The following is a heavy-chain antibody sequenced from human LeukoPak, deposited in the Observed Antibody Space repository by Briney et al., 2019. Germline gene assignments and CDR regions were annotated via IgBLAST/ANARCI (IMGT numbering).Heavy chain of an antibody. CDR1: GGSMSSYY. Sequence: PSETLSLTCTVSGGSMSSYYWSWIRQSPGKGLEWIGYIYYNGRTTNYNPSLKSLVTMPVDTPKNQFSLKLSSVTAADTAVYYCARVGDWNDLVYWGQGILVSVSS. CDR3: ARVGDWNDLVY. V-gene: IGHV4-59*01. CDR2: IYYNGRTT. J-gene: IGHJ4*02. D-gene: IGHD1-1*01.